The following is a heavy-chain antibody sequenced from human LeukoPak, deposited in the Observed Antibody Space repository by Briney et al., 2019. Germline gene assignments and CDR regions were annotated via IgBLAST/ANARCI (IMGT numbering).Heavy chain of an antibody. J-gene: IGHJ3*02. V-gene: IGHV3-23*01. CDR1: GFTFSNYA. CDR3: ARDGGYSYGYAFDI. D-gene: IGHD5-18*01. CDR2: ISGNGATT. Sequence: GGSLRLSCAASGFTFSNYAMSWVRQAPGKRLEWVSGISGNGATTYYADSVKGRFTISRDNSKNTQYLQMNSLRAEDTAVYYCARDGGYSYGYAFDIWGQGTMVTVSS.